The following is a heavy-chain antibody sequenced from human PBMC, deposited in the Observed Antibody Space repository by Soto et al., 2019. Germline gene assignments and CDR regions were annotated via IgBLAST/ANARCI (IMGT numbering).Heavy chain of an antibody. D-gene: IGHD6-13*01. CDR3: ERLLSSRWYDWFDP. V-gene: IGHV4-34*01. Sequence: SETLSLTCAVYGGSFSGYYWSWIRQPPGKGLEWIGEINHSGRTNNNPSLKSRVTISVDTSKNQISLKLSSVTAADTAVYYCERLLSSRWYDWFDPWGQGTLVTVSS. J-gene: IGHJ5*02. CDR1: GGSFSGYY. CDR2: INHSGRT.